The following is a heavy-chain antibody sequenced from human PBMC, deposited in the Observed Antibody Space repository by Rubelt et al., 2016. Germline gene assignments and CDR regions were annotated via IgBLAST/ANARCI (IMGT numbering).Heavy chain of an antibody. CDR3: ARDKERRGLRLLLLQGLGGHMDV. J-gene: IGHJ6*02. D-gene: IGHD3-16*01. CDR2: ISGSGGST. CDR1: GFTFSSYA. Sequence: EVQLVESGGGLVQPGGSLRLSCAASGFTFSSYAMSWVRQAPGKGLEWVSAISGSGGSTYYADSVKGRFTISRDNSKNTLYLQMNSLRAEDTAVYYCARDKERRGLRLLLLQGLGGHMDVWGQGTTVTVSS. V-gene: IGHV3-23*04.